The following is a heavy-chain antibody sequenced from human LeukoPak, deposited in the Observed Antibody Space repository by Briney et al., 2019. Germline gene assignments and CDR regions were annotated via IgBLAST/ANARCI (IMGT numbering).Heavy chain of an antibody. CDR2: IRYDGSNK. J-gene: IGHJ4*02. V-gene: IGHV3-30*02. CDR3: ARLRGGNGDSGGALDY. CDR1: GFTFSSYG. Sequence: GGSLRLSCAASGFTFSSYGMHWVRQAPGKGLEWVAFIRYDGSNKYYADSVKGRFTISRDNSKNTLYLQMDSLRAEDTAVYYCARLRGGNGDSGGALDYWGQGTLVTVSS. D-gene: IGHD4-17*01.